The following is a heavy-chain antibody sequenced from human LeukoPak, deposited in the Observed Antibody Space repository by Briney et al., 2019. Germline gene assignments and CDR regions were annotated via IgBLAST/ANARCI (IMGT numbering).Heavy chain of an antibody. CDR3: ARIEKGYSSSSDSPYYYYMDV. D-gene: IGHD6-6*01. CDR2: ISAYNGNT. J-gene: IGHJ6*03. CDR1: GYTFTSYG. V-gene: IGHV1-18*01. Sequence: EASVKVSCKASGYTFTSYGISWVRQAPGQGLEWMGWISAYNGNTNYAQKLQGRVTMTTDTSTSTADMELRSLRSDDTAVYYCARIEKGYSSSSDSPYYYYMDVWGKGTTVTVSS.